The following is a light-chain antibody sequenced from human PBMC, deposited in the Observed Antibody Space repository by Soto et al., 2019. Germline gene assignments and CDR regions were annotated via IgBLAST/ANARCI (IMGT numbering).Light chain of an antibody. CDR2: GAS. V-gene: IGKV3-20*01. CDR1: QSVSSSY. Sequence: EIVLTQSPGTLSLSRGERSTLXXRASQSVSSSYLAWYQQKPGQAPRVXVYGASSRATGIPDRFSGSVSGTDFTLAISRLEPEDFAVYYCQHYGGAPLTFGQGTRLEIK. CDR3: QHYGGAPLT. J-gene: IGKJ5*01.